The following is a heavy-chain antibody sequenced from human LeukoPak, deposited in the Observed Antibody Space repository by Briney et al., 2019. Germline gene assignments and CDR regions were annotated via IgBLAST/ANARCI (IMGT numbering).Heavy chain of an antibody. CDR2: INPRDGSI. CDR1: GYTFTSYY. J-gene: IGHJ4*02. V-gene: IGHV1-46*01. Sequence: ASVKVSCKASGYTFTSYYMHWVRQAPGQGLDWMGIINPRDGSISYAQKFQGRVTMTRATSTSTVYMELSSLSSEDTAVYYCARAIYCSGGSCHWEFDYWGQGTLVTVSS. CDR3: ARAIYCSGGSCHWEFDY. D-gene: IGHD2-15*01.